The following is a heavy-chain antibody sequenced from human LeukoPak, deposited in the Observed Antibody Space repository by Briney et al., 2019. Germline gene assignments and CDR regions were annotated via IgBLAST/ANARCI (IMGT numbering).Heavy chain of an antibody. CDR3: ARDRPLVFHFWSGTQLDYYYGMDV. D-gene: IGHD3-3*02. J-gene: IGHJ6*02. V-gene: IGHV1-69*13. CDR2: IIPIFGTA. CDR1: GGTFSSYA. Sequence: SVKVSCKASGGTFSSYAISWVRQAPGQGLEWMGGIIPIFGTANYAQKFQGRVTITADESTSTAYMELSSQRSEDTAVYYCARDRPLVFHFWSGTQLDYYYGMDVWGQGTTVTVSS.